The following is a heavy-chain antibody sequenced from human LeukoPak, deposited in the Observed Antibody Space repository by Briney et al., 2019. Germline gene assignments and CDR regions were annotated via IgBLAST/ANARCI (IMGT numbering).Heavy chain of an antibody. CDR1: GFSVTSNH. D-gene: IGHD5-12*01. V-gene: IGHV3-23*01. J-gene: IGHJ5*02. Sequence: GGSLRLSCAASGFSVTSNHMNWVRQAPGKGLEWVSAISGSGGGTYYADSVKGRLTISRDNSKNTLCLQMSSLRAEDTAVYYCAKAFSAYENWPPNWFDPWGQGTLVTVSS. CDR3: AKAFSAYENWPPNWFDP. CDR2: ISGSGGGT.